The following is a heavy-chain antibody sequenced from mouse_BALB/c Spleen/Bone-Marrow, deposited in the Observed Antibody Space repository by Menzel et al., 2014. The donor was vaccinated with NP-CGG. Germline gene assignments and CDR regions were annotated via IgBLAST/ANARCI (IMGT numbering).Heavy chain of an antibody. Sequence: VQLQQSGAELARSGASVKMSCKASGYTFTSYTMHWVKQRPGQGLEWIGYINPSSGYTNYNQKFKDKATLTADKSSSTAYMQLSSLTSEDSAVYYCAYGNYGYAMDYWGQGTSVTVSS. D-gene: IGHD2-10*02. CDR2: INPSSGYT. V-gene: IGHV1-4*01. CDR1: GYTFTSYT. J-gene: IGHJ4*01. CDR3: AYGNYGYAMDY.